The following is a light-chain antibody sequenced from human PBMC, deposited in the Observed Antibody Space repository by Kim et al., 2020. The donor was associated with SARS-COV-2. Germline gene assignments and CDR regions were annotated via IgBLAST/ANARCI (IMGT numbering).Light chain of an antibody. V-gene: IGKV1-5*03. J-gene: IGKJ1*01. CDR1: QNINTW. Sequence: AAVGDRVTITCRASQNINTWLSWYQQKPGKAPRLLLYKASLLESGVPSRFSGSGSGTEFTLIISGLQSEDFATYYCQQYKTFSWTFGQGTKVDIK. CDR2: KAS. CDR3: QQYKTFSWT.